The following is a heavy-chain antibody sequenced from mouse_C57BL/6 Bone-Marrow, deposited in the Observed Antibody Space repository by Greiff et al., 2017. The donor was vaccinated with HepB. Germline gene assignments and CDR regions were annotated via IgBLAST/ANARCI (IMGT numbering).Heavy chain of an antibody. CDR1: GYTFTSYW. D-gene: IGHD2-1*01. Sequence: QVQLQQPGAELVRPGTSVKLSCKASGYTFTSYWMHWVKQRPGQGLEWIGVIDPSDSYTNYNQKFKGKATLTVDTSSSTAYMQLSSLTSEDSAVYYCARGCYYGNYGYYAMDYWGQGTSVTVSS. V-gene: IGHV1-59*01. J-gene: IGHJ4*01. CDR3: ARGCYYGNYGYYAMDY. CDR2: IDPSDSYT.